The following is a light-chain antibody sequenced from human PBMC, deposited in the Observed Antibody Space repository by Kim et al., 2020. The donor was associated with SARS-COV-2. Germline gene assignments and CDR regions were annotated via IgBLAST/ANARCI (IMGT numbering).Light chain of an antibody. Sequence: ASVGDRVTINCRATQDIRNYLDWDQQRPGKAPRLLIHSATTLQSGVPSRFSGSGTGTEFTLTLSSLQPEDFAIYFCHQLSSHPFTFGGGTKVDIK. CDR1: QDIRNY. CDR3: HQLSSHPFT. CDR2: SAT. V-gene: IGKV1-9*01. J-gene: IGKJ4*01.